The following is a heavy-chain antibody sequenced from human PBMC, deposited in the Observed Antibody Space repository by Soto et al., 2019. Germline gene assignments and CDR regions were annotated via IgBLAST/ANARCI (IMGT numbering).Heavy chain of an antibody. CDR3: ARPGYSSSWHGYGMDV. CDR2: IYPGDSDT. J-gene: IGHJ6*02. Sequence: PGESLKISCKGSGYSFASYWIGWVRQMPGKGLEWMGIIYPGDSDTRYSPSFQGQVTISADKSISTAYLQWSSLKASDTAMYYCARPGYSSSWHGYGMDVWGQGTTVTVSS. V-gene: IGHV5-51*01. CDR1: GYSFASYW. D-gene: IGHD6-13*01.